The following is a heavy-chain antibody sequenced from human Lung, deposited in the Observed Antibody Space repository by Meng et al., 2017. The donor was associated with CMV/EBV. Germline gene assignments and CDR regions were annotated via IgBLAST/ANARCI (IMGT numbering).Heavy chain of an antibody. Sequence: SVXVSCKASGGTLNSYTISWVRQAPGQGFEWMGRIIPIVGITKYAQNFQGRLTITADKSTNTASMELRRLRSDDTAVYYCARDLPQVWVGPSNWFDPWGQGTLVTVSS. CDR2: IIPIVGIT. CDR3: ARDLPQVWVGPSNWFDP. D-gene: IGHD3-10*01. J-gene: IGHJ5*02. V-gene: IGHV1-69*04. CDR1: GGTLNSYT.